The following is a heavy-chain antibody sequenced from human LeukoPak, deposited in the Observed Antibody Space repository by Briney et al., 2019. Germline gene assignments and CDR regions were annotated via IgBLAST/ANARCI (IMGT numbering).Heavy chain of an antibody. CDR1: GGSISSYY. J-gene: IGHJ6*03. Sequence: SETLSLTCTVSGGSISSYYWSWIRQPAGKGLEWIGRIYTSGSTNYNPSLKSRVTMSVDTSKNQFSLKLSSVTAADTAVYYCARVRRSSTSCYYMDVWGKGTTVTVS. CDR2: IYTSGST. D-gene: IGHD2-2*01. CDR3: ARVRRSSTSCYYMDV. V-gene: IGHV4-4*07.